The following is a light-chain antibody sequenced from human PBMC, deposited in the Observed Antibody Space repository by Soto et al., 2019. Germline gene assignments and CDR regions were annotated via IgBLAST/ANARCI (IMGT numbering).Light chain of an antibody. Sequence: EVVMRQSPATLSASPGEGATLSCRASQGIGDTLAWYQHKPGQTPRLLIYDTSTRATGVPTRFSGSRSGAEFTLTINSPQSEDFAVYYCQAYNNWPLTFGGGTKVEIK. CDR3: QAYNNWPLT. J-gene: IGKJ4*01. CDR1: QGIGDT. V-gene: IGKV3-15*01. CDR2: DTS.